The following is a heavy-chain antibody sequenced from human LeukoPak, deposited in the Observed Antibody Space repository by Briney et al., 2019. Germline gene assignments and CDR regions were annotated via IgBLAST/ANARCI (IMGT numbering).Heavy chain of an antibody. D-gene: IGHD1-26*01. CDR3: ARDSAYAFDI. J-gene: IGHJ3*02. CDR2: IRTSSHI. V-gene: IGHV3-48*02. Sequence: GGSLRLSCAASGFSFSSYSMNWVRQAPGKGLVWVSYIRTSSHIYYAASVKGRFTISRDNAKNSLYLQMNSLRDEDTAVYYCARDSAYAFDIWGQGTKVTVSS. CDR1: GFSFSSYS.